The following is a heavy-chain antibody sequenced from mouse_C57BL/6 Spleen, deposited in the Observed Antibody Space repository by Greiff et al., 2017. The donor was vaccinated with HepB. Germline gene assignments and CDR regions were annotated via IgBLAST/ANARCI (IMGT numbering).Heavy chain of an antibody. D-gene: IGHD1-1*01. CDR2: INYDGSST. CDR1: GFTFSDYY. J-gene: IGHJ1*03. Sequence: EVKLMESEGGLVQPGSSMKLSCTASGFTFSDYYMAWVRQVPEKGLEWVANINYDGSSTYYLDSLKSRFIISRDNAKNILYLQMSNLKSEDTATYYCARDKGYYGSNWYFDVWGTGTTVTVSS. V-gene: IGHV5-16*01. CDR3: ARDKGYYGSNWYFDV.